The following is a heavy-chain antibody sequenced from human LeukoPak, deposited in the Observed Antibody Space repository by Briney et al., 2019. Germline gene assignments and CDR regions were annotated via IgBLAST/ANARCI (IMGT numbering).Heavy chain of an antibody. CDR1: GFTFSSYG. D-gene: IGHD3-10*01. Sequence: GGSLRLSCAASGFTFSSYGMHWVRQAPGKGLEWVAFIRYDGSNKYHADSVRGRFTISRDNSKNTLYLQMNRLRAEDTAVYYCAKDRSGGVRDAFDIWGQGTMVTVSS. V-gene: IGHV3-30*02. CDR3: AKDRSGGVRDAFDI. J-gene: IGHJ3*02. CDR2: IRYDGSNK.